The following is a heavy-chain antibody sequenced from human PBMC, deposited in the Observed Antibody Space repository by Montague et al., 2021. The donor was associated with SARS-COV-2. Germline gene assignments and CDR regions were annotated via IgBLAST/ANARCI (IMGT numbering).Heavy chain of an antibody. CDR1: GGSFSGYY. V-gene: IGHV4-34*01. D-gene: IGHD3-10*01. Sequence: SETLSLTCAVYGGSFSGYYWSWIRQPPGKGLEWIGEINHSGSTKYNPSLKSRVTISADTSKNQFSLKLSSVTAADTVVYYCAGVRYYGSGTSLGMDVWGQGTTITVSS. CDR3: AGVRYYGSGTSLGMDV. J-gene: IGHJ6*02. CDR2: INHSGST.